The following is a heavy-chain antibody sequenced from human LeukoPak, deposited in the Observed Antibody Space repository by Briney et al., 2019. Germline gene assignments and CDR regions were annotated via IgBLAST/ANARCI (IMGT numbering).Heavy chain of an antibody. V-gene: IGHV3-66*04. CDR1: GFTFNIYG. Sequence: GGSLRLSCVASGFTFNIYGMSWVRQAPGKGLEWVSVLFSGGDTYYADSVKDRFSISRDSSRETLFLQMNSLRADDTAVYYCARQGYDSGFDYWGHGTMVTVSS. CDR2: LFSGGDT. CDR3: ARQGYDSGFDY. D-gene: IGHD5-12*01. J-gene: IGHJ4*01.